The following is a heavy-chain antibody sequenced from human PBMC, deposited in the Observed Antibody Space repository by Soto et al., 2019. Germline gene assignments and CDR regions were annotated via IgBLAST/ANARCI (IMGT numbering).Heavy chain of an antibody. CDR1: CGSISSGDYC. CDR2: IYYSGRT. J-gene: IGHJ5*02. D-gene: IGHD1-7*01. CDR3: DRELLNWNYGEKNWFDP. Sequence: SESLSLTCTVSCGSISSGDYCWSWIRQPPGKGLEWIGYIYYSGRTYYNPPLKSRVTISVHTSNTQFSLKLSSVTAADTAVYDCDRELLNWNYGEKNWFDPWGQGTLVTVSS. V-gene: IGHV4-30-4*01.